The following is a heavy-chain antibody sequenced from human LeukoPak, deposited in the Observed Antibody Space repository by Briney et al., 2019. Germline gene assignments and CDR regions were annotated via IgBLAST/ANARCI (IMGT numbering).Heavy chain of an antibody. CDR2: IIPIFGTA. CDR1: GGTFSNYA. V-gene: IGHV1-69*05. Sequence: SVKVSCKASGGTFSNYAISWVRQAPGQGLEWMGRIIPIFGTANYAQKFQGRVTITTDESTSTAYMELSSLRSEDTAVYYCARDQMQQLVDYYYMDVWGKGTTVTVSS. CDR3: ARDQMQQLVDYYYMDV. D-gene: IGHD6-6*01. J-gene: IGHJ6*03.